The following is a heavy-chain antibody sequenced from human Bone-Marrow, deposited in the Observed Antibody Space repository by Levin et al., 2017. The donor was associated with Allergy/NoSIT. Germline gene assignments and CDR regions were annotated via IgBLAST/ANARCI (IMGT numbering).Heavy chain of an antibody. J-gene: IGHJ4*02. CDR2: VYFSGST. V-gene: IGHV4-39*02. CDR1: GDSIISATYY. Sequence: PSETLSLTCTVSGDSIISATYYWGWVLQPPGKGLEWIGSVYFSGSTYLSPFLKSRVTMSVDTSRSHFSLNLSSVTAADTAVYYCARVPALRFLDWFLDYWGRGVLVTVSS. D-gene: IGHD3-9*01. CDR3: ARVPALRFLDWFLDY.